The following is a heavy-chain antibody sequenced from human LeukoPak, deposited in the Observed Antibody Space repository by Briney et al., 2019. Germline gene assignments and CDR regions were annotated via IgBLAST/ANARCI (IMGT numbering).Heavy chain of an antibody. CDR1: GGSIRSYY. CDR3: ARQYCSSTSCYGGIWDY. V-gene: IGHV4-4*07. CDR2: IYTSGST. D-gene: IGHD2-2*01. J-gene: IGHJ4*02. Sequence: SDTLSLTCTVSGGSIRSYYWSWLRHPAGKGLEWIGRIYTSGSTNYNPSLKSRVTMSVDTSKNQFSLKLSTVTAADTAVYYCARQYCSSTSCYGGIWDYWGQGTLVTVSS.